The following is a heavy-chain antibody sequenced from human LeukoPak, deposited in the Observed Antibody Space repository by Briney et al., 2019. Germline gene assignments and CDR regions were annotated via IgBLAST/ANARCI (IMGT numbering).Heavy chain of an antibody. D-gene: IGHD4-23*01. CDR1: GYTFTGYY. Sequence: ASVNLRFKASGYTFTGYYMPWVRQAPGQGLEWMGWINPSSGDTNYAQRFQGRVTMTRDTSITTAYMELSWLKSDDTAIYYCARDLHHYGGNSGFESCGQGTLVIVSS. CDR3: ARDLHHYGGNSGFES. CDR2: INPSSGDT. J-gene: IGHJ4*01. V-gene: IGHV1-2*02.